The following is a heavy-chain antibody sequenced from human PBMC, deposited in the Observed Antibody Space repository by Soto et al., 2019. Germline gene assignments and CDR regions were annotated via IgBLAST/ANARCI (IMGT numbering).Heavy chain of an antibody. CDR3: AKAGYGSDVLWWFGP. D-gene: IGHD5-12*01. V-gene: IGHV1-2*02. Sequence: ASVKVSCKASGYSFTAYYVHWVRQAPGQGLEWMGWVNPNSGVTSYAQKFQDRVTMTRDTSISTAYLELDRLKSDDTAIYYCAKAGYGSDVLWWFGPWGLGTLVTVSS. CDR2: VNPNSGVT. CDR1: GYSFTAYY. J-gene: IGHJ5*02.